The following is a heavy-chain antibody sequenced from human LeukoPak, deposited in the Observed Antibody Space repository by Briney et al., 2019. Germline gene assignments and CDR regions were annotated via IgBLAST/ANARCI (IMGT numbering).Heavy chain of an antibody. J-gene: IGHJ4*02. V-gene: IGHV3-23*01. Sequence: GGSLRLSCAASGFTFSSHAMNWVRQVPGEGLEWVSCISGSGDTTYYADSVKGRFTISRDNFKNTVFLQMKSLRVEDTAVYYCANYDSSGPTDYWGQGTLVTVSS. CDR2: ISGSGDTT. CDR3: ANYDSSGPTDY. CDR1: GFTFSSHA. D-gene: IGHD3-22*01.